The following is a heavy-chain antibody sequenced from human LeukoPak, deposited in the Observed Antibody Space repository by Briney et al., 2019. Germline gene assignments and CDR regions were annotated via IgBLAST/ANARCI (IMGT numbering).Heavy chain of an antibody. V-gene: IGHV4-39*01. J-gene: IGHJ4*02. CDR1: GGSISSSSYY. CDR3: ATGVSGAFYYFDY. Sequence: SETLSLTCTVSGGSISSSSYYWGWVRQPPGKGLGWNGSIYYSGSTYYNPSLKSRVTISVDTSKNQFSLKLSSVTAADTAVYYCATGVSGAFYYFDYWGQGILVTVSS. CDR2: IYYSGST. D-gene: IGHD3-10*01.